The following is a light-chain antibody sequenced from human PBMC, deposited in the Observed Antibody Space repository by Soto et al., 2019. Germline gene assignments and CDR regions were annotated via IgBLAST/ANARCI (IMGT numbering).Light chain of an antibody. V-gene: IGKV3-15*01. CDR1: QSVSSN. J-gene: IGKJ1*01. CDR3: QQYNNWPPWT. Sequence: EILMKQSPATLSVSPGERATLSCRASQSVSSNLAWYQQKPGQAPRLLIYGASTRATGIPARFSGSGSGTEFTLTISSLQSEDFAVYYCQQYNNWPPWTFGQGTKVEIK. CDR2: GAS.